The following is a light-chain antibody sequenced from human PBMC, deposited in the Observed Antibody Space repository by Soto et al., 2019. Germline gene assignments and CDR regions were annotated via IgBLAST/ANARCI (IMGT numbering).Light chain of an antibody. CDR1: SSDVGSYNL. J-gene: IGLJ1*01. Sequence: QSLLTQPASVSGSPGQSITISCTGTSSDVGSYNLVSWYQQHPGKAPKLMIYEVTNRPSGVSNRFSGSKSGNTASLTISGLQAEDEADYYCSSYTTSSTRVFGTGTKGTV. V-gene: IGLV2-14*02. CDR2: EVT. CDR3: SSYTTSSTRV.